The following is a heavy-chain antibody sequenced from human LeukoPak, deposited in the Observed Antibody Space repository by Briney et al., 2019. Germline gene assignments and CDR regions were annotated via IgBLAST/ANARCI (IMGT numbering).Heavy chain of an antibody. CDR1: GFTFSNYA. Sequence: GGSLRLSCAASGFTFSNYAMSWVRQAPGKGLEWVSAINGNGGGTYHADSVKGRFTISRDNSRNTLFLHMNTLRAEDTAVYYCAKPRVGDFIVVVPAAEDCWGQGTLVTVSS. V-gene: IGHV3-23*01. CDR2: INGNGGGT. CDR3: AKPRVGDFIVVVPAAEDC. D-gene: IGHD2-2*01. J-gene: IGHJ4*02.